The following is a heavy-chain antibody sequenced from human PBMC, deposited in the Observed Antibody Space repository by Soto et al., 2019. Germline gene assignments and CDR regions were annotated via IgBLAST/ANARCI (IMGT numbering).Heavy chain of an antibody. V-gene: IGHV1-69*02. J-gene: IGHJ4*02. CDR3: ARAPPRGDFWSGTFDY. D-gene: IGHD3-3*01. Sequence: GASVNVSCKASGGTFSSYTISWVRQAPGQGLEWMGRIIPILGIANYAQKFQGRVTITADKSTSTAYMELSSLRSEDTAVYYCARAPPRGDFWSGTFDYWGQGTLVTVSS. CDR1: GGTFSSYT. CDR2: IIPILGIA.